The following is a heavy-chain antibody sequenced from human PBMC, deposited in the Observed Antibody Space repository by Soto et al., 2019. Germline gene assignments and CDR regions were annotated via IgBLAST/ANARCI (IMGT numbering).Heavy chain of an antibody. CDR3: ARVTYYYDSSGYYSGAFDI. V-gene: IGHV4-59*01. CDR2: IYYSGST. Sequence: SETLSLTCTVSGGSISSYYWSWIRQPPGKGLEWIGYIYYSGSTNYNPSLKSRVTISVDTSKNQFSLKLSSVTAADTAVYYCARVTYYYDSSGYYSGAFDIWGQGTMVTV. D-gene: IGHD3-22*01. CDR1: GGSISSYY. J-gene: IGHJ3*02.